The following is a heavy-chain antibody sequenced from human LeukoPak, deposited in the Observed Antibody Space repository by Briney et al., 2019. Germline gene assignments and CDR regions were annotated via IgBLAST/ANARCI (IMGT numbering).Heavy chain of an antibody. CDR2: IKQDGSEK. Sequence: GGSLRLSCAASGFTFSSYWMSWVRQAQGKGLEWVANIKQDGSEKYYVDSVKGRFTISRDNAKNSLYLQMDSLRAEDTAVYYCARDTPMVRGVIITEIVYYFDYWGQGTLVTVSS. CDR3: ARDTPMVRGVIITEIVYYFDY. CDR1: GFTFSSYW. V-gene: IGHV3-7*01. D-gene: IGHD3-10*01. J-gene: IGHJ4*02.